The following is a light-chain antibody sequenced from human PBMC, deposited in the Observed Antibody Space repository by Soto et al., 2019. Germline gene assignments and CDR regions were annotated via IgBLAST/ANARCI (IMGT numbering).Light chain of an antibody. CDR3: HQNDESPGT. V-gene: IGKV3-20*01. CDR1: QSISSNY. CDR2: GAS. Sequence: IVLTQSPGTLSLSQGERATLSCRASQSISSNYLAWYQQKPGQAPRLLIYGASNRATAIPDRFSGSGSGTDFTLTIRRLEPEDFAVYSCHQNDESPGTFGQGTKVEIK. J-gene: IGKJ1*01.